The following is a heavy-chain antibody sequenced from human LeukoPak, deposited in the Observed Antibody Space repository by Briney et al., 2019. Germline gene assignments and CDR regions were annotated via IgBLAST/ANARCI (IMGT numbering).Heavy chain of an antibody. CDR1: GGSVSSGTYY. J-gene: IGHJ4*02. CDR2: IHYSGRT. D-gene: IGHD6-13*01. Sequence: SETLSLTCSVSGGSVSSGTYYWSWIRQPPGKGLEWIGYIHYSGRTNYNPSLKSRVTILVDTSKNQFSLTLSSVTAADTAVYYCATDSAGIAAVGAFDYWGQGTLVTVST. CDR3: ATDSAGIAAVGAFDY. V-gene: IGHV4-61*01.